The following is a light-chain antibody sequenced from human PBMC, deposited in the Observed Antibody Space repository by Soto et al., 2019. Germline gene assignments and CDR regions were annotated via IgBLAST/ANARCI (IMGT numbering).Light chain of an antibody. J-gene: IGLJ2*01. Sequence: QLVLTQPPSASGTPGQRVIISCSGSSSSIGSNTVNWYRQHPGTAPTVLIYTDDQRPSGVPARFSGSRSGTSASLAISGLQSEDEADYYCAAWDDSLNSVIFGGGTKLTVL. CDR2: TDD. V-gene: IGLV1-44*01. CDR3: AAWDDSLNSVI. CDR1: SSSIGSNT.